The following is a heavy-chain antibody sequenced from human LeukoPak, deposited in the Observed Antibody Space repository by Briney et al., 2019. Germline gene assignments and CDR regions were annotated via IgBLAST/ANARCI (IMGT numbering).Heavy chain of an antibody. CDR2: ISGSGGST. CDR1: GFTFSSYA. D-gene: IGHD5-24*01. J-gene: IGHJ4*02. CDR3: AKAGELGMAAITFTDY. V-gene: IGHV3-23*01. Sequence: GGSLRLSCAASGFTFSSYAMSWVRQAPGKGLEWVSAISGSGGSTYYADSVKGRFTISRDNSKNTLYLQMNSLRAEDTAVYYCAKAGELGMAAITFTDYWGQGTLVTVSS.